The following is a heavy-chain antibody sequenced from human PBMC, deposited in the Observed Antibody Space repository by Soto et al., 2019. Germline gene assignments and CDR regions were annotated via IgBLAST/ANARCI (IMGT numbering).Heavy chain of an antibody. D-gene: IGHD3-3*01. Sequence: GGSLRLSCAASGFTFSSYGMHWVRQAPGKGLEWVSAISGSGGSTYYADSVKGRFTISRDNSKNTLYLQMNSLRAEDTAVYYCAKDAYFGVVAPLLSRWGQGRRATVSS. V-gene: IGHV3-23*01. J-gene: IGHJ4*02. CDR2: ISGSGGST. CDR1: GFTFSSYG. CDR3: AKDAYFGVVAPLLSR.